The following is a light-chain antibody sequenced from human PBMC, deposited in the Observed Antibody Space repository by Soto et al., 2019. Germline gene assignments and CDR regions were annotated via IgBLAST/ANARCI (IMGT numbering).Light chain of an antibody. Sequence: EILLTQSPATLSVSPGERATLSCRASQSVSTNLAWYQQKPGQAPRLLIYGASSRATGIPDRLSGSGSGTEFTLTISRMEPADFAVYYCQYYGSSSTFGQGTKVDIK. CDR3: QYYGSSST. J-gene: IGKJ1*01. CDR1: QSVSTN. CDR2: GAS. V-gene: IGKV3-20*01.